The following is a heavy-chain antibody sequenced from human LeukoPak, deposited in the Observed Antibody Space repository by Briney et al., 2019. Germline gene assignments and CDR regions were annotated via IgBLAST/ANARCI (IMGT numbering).Heavy chain of an antibody. CDR3: ARVTPEYYDFWSGYYPFDY. CDR2: INPNSGGT. D-gene: IGHD3-3*01. CDR1: GYTFTGYY. V-gene: IGHV1-2*02. Sequence: ASVKVSCKASGYTFTGYYMHWVRQAPGQGLEWMGWINPNSGGTNYAQKFQGRVTMTRDTSISTAYMELSRLRSDDTAVYYCARVTPEYYDFWSGYYPFDYWGQGTLVTVSS. J-gene: IGHJ4*02.